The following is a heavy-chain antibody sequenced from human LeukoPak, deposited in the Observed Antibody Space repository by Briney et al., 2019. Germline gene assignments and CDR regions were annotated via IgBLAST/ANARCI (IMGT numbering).Heavy chain of an antibody. V-gene: IGHV3-23*01. D-gene: IGHD6-13*01. J-gene: IGHJ4*02. CDR1: GFTFSSYA. CDR2: ISGSGGST. CDR3: AKVIRGYSSSWYEFARDY. Sequence: GGSLRLSCAASGFTFSSYAMSWVRQAPGKGLEWVSAISGSGGSTYYADSVKGRFTISRDNSKNTLYLQMNSLRAEDTAVYYCAKVIRGYSSSWYEFARDYWGQGTLVTVSS.